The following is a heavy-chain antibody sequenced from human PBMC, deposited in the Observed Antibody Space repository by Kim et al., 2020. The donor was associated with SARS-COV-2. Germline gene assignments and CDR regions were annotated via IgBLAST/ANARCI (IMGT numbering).Heavy chain of an antibody. CDR1: GFTFSDYV. CDR3: ARSSTFHGSGTYADQ. Sequence: GGSLRLSCVASGFTFSDYVMHWVRQAPGKGLEWVSHISWNSGIIAYADSVKGRFTISRDNAKKSLYLQMNSLIPEATAFYYCARSSTFHGSGTYADQWG. D-gene: IGHD3-10*01. J-gene: IGHJ5*02. CDR2: ISWNSGII. V-gene: IGHV3-9*01.